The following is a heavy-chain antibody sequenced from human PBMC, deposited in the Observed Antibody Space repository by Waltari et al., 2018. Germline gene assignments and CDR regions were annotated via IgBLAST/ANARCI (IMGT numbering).Heavy chain of an antibody. CDR2: INPNSGGT. Sequence: QVQLVQSGAEVKKPGASVKVSCKTSGYTFTGYYLFWVRQAPGQGLEWMGWINPNSGGTNYAQKFQGRVTMTRDTSINTAYMQLSGLRSDDSAVYYCARNRDSRGWDFHYYGMDVWGQGTTVTVSS. D-gene: IGHD6-19*01. J-gene: IGHJ6*02. CDR3: ARNRDSRGWDFHYYGMDV. CDR1: GYTFTGYY. V-gene: IGHV1-2*02.